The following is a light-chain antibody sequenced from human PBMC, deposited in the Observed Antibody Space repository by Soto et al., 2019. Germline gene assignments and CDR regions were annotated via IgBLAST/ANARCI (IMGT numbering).Light chain of an antibody. Sequence: EIVLTQSPATLSFSPGERATLSCRASQRVGSSYLSWYQHKPDQAPRLLIYGASGRATGTPDRFSGSGSGTDFSLTISRLEPEDFAVYYCQQYGNSPWTFGQGTKVDIK. CDR2: GAS. CDR3: QQYGNSPWT. CDR1: QRVGSSY. J-gene: IGKJ1*01. V-gene: IGKV3-20*01.